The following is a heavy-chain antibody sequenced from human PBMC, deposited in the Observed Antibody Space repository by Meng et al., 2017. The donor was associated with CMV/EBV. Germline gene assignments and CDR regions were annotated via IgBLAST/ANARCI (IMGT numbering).Heavy chain of an antibody. CDR3: DGGTNVDY. D-gene: IGHD4-23*01. CDR2: IIPILGIA. V-gene: IGHV1-69*02. Sequence: SVKVSCKASGYTFTGYYMHWVRQAPGQGLEWMGRIIPILGIANYAQKFQGRVTITADKSTSTAYMELSSLRSEDTAVYYCDGGTNVDYWGQGPLVTVSS. CDR1: GYTFTGYY. J-gene: IGHJ4*02.